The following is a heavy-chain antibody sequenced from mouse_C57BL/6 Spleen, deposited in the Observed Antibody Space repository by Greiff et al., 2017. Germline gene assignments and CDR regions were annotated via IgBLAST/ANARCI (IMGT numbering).Heavy chain of an antibody. Sequence: QVQLKQSGAELVKPGASVKMSCKASGYTFTTYPIAWMKQTPGKSLEWIGNFHPYNDDTYYTEKFKGKATLTVEKSSSTVYLELSRLTSDDSAVYYCARRDYDDAMDYWGQGTSVTVSS. CDR3: ARRDYDDAMDY. D-gene: IGHD2-4*01. CDR1: GYTFTTYP. CDR2: FHPYNDDT. J-gene: IGHJ4*01. V-gene: IGHV1-47*01.